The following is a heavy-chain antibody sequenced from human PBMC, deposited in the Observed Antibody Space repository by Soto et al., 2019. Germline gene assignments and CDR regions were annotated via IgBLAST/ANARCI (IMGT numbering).Heavy chain of an antibody. D-gene: IGHD6-19*01. CDR1: CGSIISYY. CDR3: AGGARLAGTYY. CDR2: IYYSGST. Sequence: NPSETLSLTCTVSCGSIISYYWSWIRQPPGKGLEWIGYIYYSGSTNYNPSLKSRVTISVDTSKNQFSLKLSSVTAADTAVYYCAGGARLAGTYYWGQGTLVTVSS. J-gene: IGHJ4*02. V-gene: IGHV4-59*01.